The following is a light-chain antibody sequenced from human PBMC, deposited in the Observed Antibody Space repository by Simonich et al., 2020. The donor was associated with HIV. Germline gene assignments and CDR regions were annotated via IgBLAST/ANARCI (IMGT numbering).Light chain of an antibody. V-gene: IGKV4-1*01. CDR1: QSVLYSSNNKNY. CDR3: QQYYSTPPT. Sequence: DIVMTQSPDSLAVSLGERATINCKSSQSVLYSSNNKNYLAWYQQKPGQPPKLLIYWASTQEAGVPDRFIGSGSGTDFTLTISSLQAEDVAVYYCQQYYSTPPTFGGGTRVEIK. CDR2: WAS. J-gene: IGKJ4*01.